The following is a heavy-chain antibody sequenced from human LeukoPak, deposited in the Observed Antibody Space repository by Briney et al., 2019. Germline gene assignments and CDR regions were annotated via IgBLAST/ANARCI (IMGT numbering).Heavy chain of an antibody. CDR1: GGSISSGSYY. CDR2: IYTSGST. V-gene: IGHV4-61*02. CDR3: ARSSGYYLYYFDY. Sequence: SETLSLTCTVSGGSISSGSYYWSWIRQPAGKGLEWIGRIYTSGSTNYNPSLKSRVTISVDTSKNQFSLKLSSVTAADTAAYYCARSSGYYLYYFDYWGQGTLVTVSS. D-gene: IGHD3-22*01. J-gene: IGHJ4*02.